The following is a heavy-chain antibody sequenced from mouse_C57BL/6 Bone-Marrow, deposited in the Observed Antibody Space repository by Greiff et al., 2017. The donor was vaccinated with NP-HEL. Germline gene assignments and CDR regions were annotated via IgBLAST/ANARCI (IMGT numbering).Heavy chain of an antibody. CDR3: ARTQFITTVEDYAMDY. V-gene: IGHV1-72*01. J-gene: IGHJ4*01. D-gene: IGHD1-1*01. Sequence: QVQLQQPGAELVKPGASVKLSCKASGYTFTSYWMHWVKQRPGRGLEWIGRIDPNSGGTKNNEKFKSKATLTVDKPSSTAYMQLSSLTSEDSAVYYCARTQFITTVEDYAMDYWGQGTSVTVSS. CDR2: IDPNSGGT. CDR1: GYTFTSYW.